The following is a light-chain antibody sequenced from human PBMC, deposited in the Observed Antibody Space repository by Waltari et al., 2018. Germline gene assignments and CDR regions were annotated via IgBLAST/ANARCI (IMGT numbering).Light chain of an antibody. Sequence: IVLTQSPGTLYLSPGERATLSCRASENVRTALAWSQQKPGQAPRPLIFGASNRAIGIPDRFSGGGSGTDFSLTISRLEPEDFAVYFCQHYVRLPVAFGQGTKVDIK. J-gene: IGKJ1*01. CDR1: ENVRTA. CDR2: GAS. CDR3: QHYVRLPVA. V-gene: IGKV3-20*01.